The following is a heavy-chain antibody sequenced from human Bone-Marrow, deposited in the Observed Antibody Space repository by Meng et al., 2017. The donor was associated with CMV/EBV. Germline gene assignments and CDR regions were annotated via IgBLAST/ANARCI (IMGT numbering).Heavy chain of an antibody. J-gene: IGHJ3*02. Sequence: SETLSLTCTVSGGSISSYYWSWIRQPPGKGLEWIGYIYYSGSTNYNPSLKSRVTIAVDTSKNQFSLKLSSVTAADTAVYYCARQFYDGAFYIWAQGTMVTVSS. V-gene: IGHV4-59*01. D-gene: IGHD2/OR15-2a*01. CDR2: IYYSGST. CDR1: GGSISSYY. CDR3: ARQFYDGAFYI.